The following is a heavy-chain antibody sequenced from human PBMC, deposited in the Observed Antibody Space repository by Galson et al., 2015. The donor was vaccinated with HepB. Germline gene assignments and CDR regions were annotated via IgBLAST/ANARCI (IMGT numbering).Heavy chain of an antibody. Sequence: SLRLSCAASGFTFSNYAMHWVRQAPGKGLEWLAVISYDGSNKYYADSVTARFTISRDNSKNTLYLQMNSLRVEDTAVYYCASVRAVAGISLDYWGQGTLVTVSS. CDR1: GFTFSNYA. CDR2: ISYDGSNK. CDR3: ASVRAVAGISLDY. V-gene: IGHV3-30-3*01. J-gene: IGHJ4*02. D-gene: IGHD6-19*01.